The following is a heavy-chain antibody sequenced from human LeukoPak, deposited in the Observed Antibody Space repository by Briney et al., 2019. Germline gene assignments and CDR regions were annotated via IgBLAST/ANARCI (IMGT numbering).Heavy chain of an antibody. Sequence: SETLSLTCTVSGGSISSGGYYWSWIRQHPEKGLEWIGYIYYSGSTYYNPSLKSRVTISVDTSKNQFSLKLSSVTAADTAVYYCARVVAAAASAGGWFDPWGQGTLVTVSS. D-gene: IGHD6-13*01. J-gene: IGHJ5*02. CDR1: GGSISSGGYY. V-gene: IGHV4-31*03. CDR3: ARVVAAAASAGGWFDP. CDR2: IYYSGST.